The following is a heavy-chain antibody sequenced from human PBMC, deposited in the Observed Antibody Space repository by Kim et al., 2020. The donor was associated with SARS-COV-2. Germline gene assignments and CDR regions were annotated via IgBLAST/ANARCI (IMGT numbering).Heavy chain of an antibody. CDR1: GFIPGDYA. CDR3: VKGALRFSLRGDWFDH. CDR2: LTGNSGQV. J-gene: IGHJ5*02. V-gene: IGHV3-9*02. D-gene: IGHD3-3*01. Sequence: GGSLRLSCAASGFIPGDYAMHWVRQAPGRGLEWVGGLTGNSGQVVYADSVRGRFTISRDNAKSTLFLQMDRLRVEDTAFYHCVKGALRFSLRGDWFDHWG.